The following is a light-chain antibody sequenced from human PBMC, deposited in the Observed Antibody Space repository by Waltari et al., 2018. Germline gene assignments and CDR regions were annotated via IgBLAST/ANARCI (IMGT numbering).Light chain of an antibody. CDR1: QDIGNR. J-gene: IGKJ3*01. V-gene: IGKV1-12*01. Sequence: DIQMTQSPSPVSASVGDRVTITCRASQDIGNRLACYQQTPGKASNLLIYGTSSLQTGVPSRMSGSGSGTEFTLTISSLQPEDFGTYYCQQGKSFPITFGPGTKVEIK. CDR2: GTS. CDR3: QQGKSFPIT.